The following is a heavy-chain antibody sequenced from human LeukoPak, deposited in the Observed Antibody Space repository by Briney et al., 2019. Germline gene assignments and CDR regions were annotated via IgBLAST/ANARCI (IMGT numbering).Heavy chain of an antibody. J-gene: IGHJ4*02. D-gene: IGHD3-16*01. CDR1: GFTFRNYG. Sequence: HAGGSLRLSCAASGFTFRNYGMSWVRQAPGKGLEWVSVVSDSGSSAYYTDSVKGRFTISRDNSKNTLYLQMNSLRAEDTAVYYCARDDYLGYWGQGTLVTVSS. CDR3: ARDDYLGY. V-gene: IGHV3-23*01. CDR2: VSDSGSSA.